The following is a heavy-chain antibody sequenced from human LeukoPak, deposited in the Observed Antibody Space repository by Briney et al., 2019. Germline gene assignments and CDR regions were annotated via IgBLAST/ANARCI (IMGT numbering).Heavy chain of an antibody. Sequence: GASVKVSCKASGYTFTSYAMHWVRQAPGQRLEWMGWINAGNGNTKYSQKFQGRVTITRDTSASTAYMELRSLRSDDTAVYYCARGRRSSSDLFDYWGQGTLVTVSS. V-gene: IGHV1-3*01. J-gene: IGHJ4*02. CDR1: GYTFTSYA. CDR3: ARGRRSSSDLFDY. CDR2: INAGNGNT. D-gene: IGHD6-6*01.